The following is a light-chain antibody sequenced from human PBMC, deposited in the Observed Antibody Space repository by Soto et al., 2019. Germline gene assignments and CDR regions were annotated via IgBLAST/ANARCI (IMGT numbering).Light chain of an antibody. CDR1: QSISSY. V-gene: IGKV3-11*01. Sequence: EIEMTQSPSSLSASLWDRVTISCRASQSISSYLTWYQQKPGQAPRLLIYDVSNLPSGVPSRFSGSGSGTDFTLTISSLQPEDFAVYYCQQSCNSPFTVGQGTRLEIK. CDR3: QQSCNSPFT. CDR2: DVS. J-gene: IGKJ5*01.